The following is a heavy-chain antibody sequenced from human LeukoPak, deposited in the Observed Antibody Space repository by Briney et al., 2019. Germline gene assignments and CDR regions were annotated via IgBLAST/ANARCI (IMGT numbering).Heavy chain of an antibody. J-gene: IGHJ4*02. CDR3: ARHVGGYSSSWIKPTGYFDY. CDR2: IYYSGST. V-gene: IGHV4-59*08. CDR1: GGSISSYY. D-gene: IGHD6-13*01. Sequence: SGTLSLTCTVSGGSISSYYWSWIRQPPGKGLEWIGYIYYSGSTNYNPSLKSRVTISVDTSKNQFSLKLSSVTAADTAVYYCARHVGGYSSSWIKPTGYFDYWGQGTLVTVSS.